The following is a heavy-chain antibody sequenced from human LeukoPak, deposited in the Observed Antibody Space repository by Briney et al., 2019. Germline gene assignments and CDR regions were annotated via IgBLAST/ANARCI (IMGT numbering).Heavy chain of an antibody. CDR1: GDSISSGGYS. Sequence: SQTLSLTCTVSGDSISSGGYSWSWIRQPPGKGLEWIGYIYYSGSTYYNPSLKSRVTISVDTSKNQFSLKLSSVTAADTAVYYCARVGYSYGSLDYWGQGTLVTVSS. V-gene: IGHV4-30-4*07. J-gene: IGHJ4*02. CDR3: ARVGYSYGSLDY. D-gene: IGHD5-18*01. CDR2: IYYSGST.